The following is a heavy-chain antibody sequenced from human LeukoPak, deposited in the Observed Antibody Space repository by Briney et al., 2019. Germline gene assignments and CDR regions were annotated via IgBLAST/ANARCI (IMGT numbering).Heavy chain of an antibody. CDR1: GGSFSGYY. D-gene: IGHD2-2*01. CDR3: ARARPLPIAVVPAAMSTPFNY. Sequence: SETLSLTCAVYGGSFSGYYWSWIRQPPGKGLEWIGEINHSGSTNYNPSLKSRVTISVDTSKNQFSLKLSSVTAADTAVYYCARARPLPIAVVPAAMSTPFNYGGQGNLVTVSS. J-gene: IGHJ4*02. V-gene: IGHV4-34*01. CDR2: INHSGST.